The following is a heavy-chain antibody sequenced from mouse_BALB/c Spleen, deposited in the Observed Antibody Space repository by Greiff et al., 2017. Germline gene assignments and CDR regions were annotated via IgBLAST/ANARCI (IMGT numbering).Heavy chain of an antibody. J-gene: IGHJ4*01. CDR1: GFSLTGYG. D-gene: IGHD2-1*01. CDR2: IWGDGST. Sequence: VQVVESGPGLVAPSQSLSITCTVSGFSLTGYGVNWVRQPPGKGLEWLGMIWGDGSTDYNSALKSRLSISKDNSKSQVFLKMNSLQTDDTARYYCAREIYYGNYVGAMDYWGQGTSVTVSS. V-gene: IGHV2-6-7*01. CDR3: AREIYYGNYVGAMDY.